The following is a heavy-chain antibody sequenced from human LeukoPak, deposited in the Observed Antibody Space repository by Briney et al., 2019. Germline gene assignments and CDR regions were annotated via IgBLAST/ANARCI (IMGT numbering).Heavy chain of an antibody. D-gene: IGHD2-15*01. CDR1: GYSFTSYW. Sequence: GESLKISCKGSGYSFTSYWIGWVRQMPGKGLEWMGITYPGDSDTRYSPSFQGQVTISADKSISTAYLQWSSLKASDTAMYYCARDLGSCSGGSCQIDAFDIWGEGTMVTVSS. CDR2: TYPGDSDT. CDR3: ARDLGSCSGGSCQIDAFDI. J-gene: IGHJ3*02. V-gene: IGHV5-51*01.